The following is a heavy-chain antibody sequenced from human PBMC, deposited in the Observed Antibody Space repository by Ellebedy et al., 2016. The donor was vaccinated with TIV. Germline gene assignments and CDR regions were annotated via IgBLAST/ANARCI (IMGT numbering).Heavy chain of an antibody. J-gene: IGHJ4*02. CDR1: GFTFNSYA. Sequence: GESLKISCAASGFTFNSYAMHWVRQAPGKGLEWVAVISYDGSSKYYADSVEGRFHISRDNSMTTLYLQMHSLRAEDTAVYYCARDLDKSSGWYGGAAYWGQGTLVTVSS. D-gene: IGHD6-19*01. V-gene: IGHV3-30-3*01. CDR3: ARDLDKSSGWYGGAAY. CDR2: ISYDGSSK.